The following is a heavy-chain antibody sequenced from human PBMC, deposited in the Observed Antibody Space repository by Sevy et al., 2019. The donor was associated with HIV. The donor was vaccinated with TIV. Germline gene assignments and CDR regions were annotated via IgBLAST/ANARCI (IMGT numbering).Heavy chain of an antibody. CDR2: ISSSSSTI. D-gene: IGHD6-19*01. CDR1: GFTFSSYS. CDR3: ARGDSSGWSAHDAFDI. Sequence: GGSLRLSCAASGFTFSSYSMNWVRQAPGKGLEWVSYISSSSSTIYYGDSVKGRFTISRDNAKNSLYLQMNSLRDEDTAVYYCARGDSSGWSAHDAFDIWGQGTMVTVSS. V-gene: IGHV3-48*02. J-gene: IGHJ3*02.